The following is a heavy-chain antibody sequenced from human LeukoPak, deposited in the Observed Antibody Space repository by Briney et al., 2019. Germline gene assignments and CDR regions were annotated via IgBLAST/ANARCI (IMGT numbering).Heavy chain of an antibody. CDR1: GGSFSGYY. J-gene: IGHJ5*02. CDR2: INHSGST. D-gene: IGHD4-17*01. Sequence: SETLSLTCAVYGGSFSGYYWSWIRQPPGKGLEWIGEINHSGSTNYNPSLKSRVTISVDTSKNQFSLKLSSVTAADTAAYYCARGEYGDLRWFDPWGQGTLVTVSS. V-gene: IGHV4-34*01. CDR3: ARGEYGDLRWFDP.